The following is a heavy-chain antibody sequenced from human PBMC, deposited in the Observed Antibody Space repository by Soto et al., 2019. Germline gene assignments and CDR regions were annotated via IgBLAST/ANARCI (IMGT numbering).Heavy chain of an antibody. V-gene: IGHV1-69*06. J-gene: IGHJ6*02. CDR1: GGTFSSYA. CDR3: ARDPISYSFPSTYYYYGMDV. Sequence: QVQLVQSGAEVKKPGSSVKVSCKASGGTFSSYAISWVRQAPGQGLEWMGGIIPIFGTANYAQKFQGRVTITADKSTSTAYMELSSLRSEDTAVYYCARDPISYSFPSTYYYYGMDVWSQGTTVTVSS. CDR2: IIPIFGTA. D-gene: IGHD2-8*01.